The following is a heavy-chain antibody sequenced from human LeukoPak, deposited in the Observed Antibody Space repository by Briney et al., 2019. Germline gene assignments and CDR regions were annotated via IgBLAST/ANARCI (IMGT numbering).Heavy chain of an antibody. CDR1: GFTFSSYW. Sequence: PGGSLRLSCAASGFTFSSYWMSWVRQAPGKGLEWVANIKQDGSEKYYVDSVKGRFTISRDSAKNSLYLQMNSLRAEDTAVYYCARWGYDFWSGYPGYFDYWGQGTLVTVSS. CDR3: ARWGYDFWSGYPGYFDY. V-gene: IGHV3-7*01. D-gene: IGHD3-3*01. CDR2: IKQDGSEK. J-gene: IGHJ4*02.